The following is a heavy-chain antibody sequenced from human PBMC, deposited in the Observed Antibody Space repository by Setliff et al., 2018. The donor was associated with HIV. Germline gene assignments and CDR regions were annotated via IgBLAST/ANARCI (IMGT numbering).Heavy chain of an antibody. CDR1: GASINSGSHT. V-gene: IGHV4-39*01. D-gene: IGHD2-15*01. CDR2: LHYTGTT. Sequence: SETLSLTCTVSGASINSGSHTWGWIRQPPGKGLEWIATLHYTGTTYYNPPLKSRVTISTDTSKNQFSLKLSSVTAADTAVYYCARRIQLRDSSGRSCWTFDIWGQGTMVTVSS. J-gene: IGHJ3*02. CDR3: ARRIQLRDSSGRSCWTFDI.